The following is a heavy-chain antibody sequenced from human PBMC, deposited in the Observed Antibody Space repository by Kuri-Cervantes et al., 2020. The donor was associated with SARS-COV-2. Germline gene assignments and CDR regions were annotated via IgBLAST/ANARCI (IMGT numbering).Heavy chain of an antibody. CDR3: ARSVLLWSRARDGMDV. J-gene: IGHJ6*02. Sequence: SETLSLTCAVYGGSFSGYYWSWIRQPPGKGLEWIGEINHSGSTNYNPSLKSRVTISVDTSKNQFSLKLSSVTAADTAVYYCARSVLLWSRARDGMDVWGQGTTVTVSS. CDR2: INHSGST. V-gene: IGHV4-34*01. CDR1: GGSFSGYY. D-gene: IGHD3-10*01.